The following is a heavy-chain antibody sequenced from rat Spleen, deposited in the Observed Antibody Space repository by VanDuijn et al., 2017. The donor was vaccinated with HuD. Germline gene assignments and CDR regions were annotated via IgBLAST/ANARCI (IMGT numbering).Heavy chain of an antibody. J-gene: IGHJ4*01. V-gene: IGHV2-15*01. CDR2: ISSGGRT. Sequence: QVQLKESGPGLMQPSQTLSLTCIVSGFSLTSYHVHWVRQPPGKGLEWIAAISSGGRTYYNSNLKSRLSINRDTSKSQVFLKMNSLQTDDTAIYYCTRDDLNYGVPMDAWGQGASVTVSS. CDR3: TRDDLNYGVPMDA. CDR1: GFSLTSYH. D-gene: IGHD1-11*01.